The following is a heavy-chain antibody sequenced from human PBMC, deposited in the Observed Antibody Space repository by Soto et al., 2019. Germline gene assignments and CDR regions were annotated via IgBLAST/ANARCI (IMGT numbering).Heavy chain of an antibody. CDR3: ARDTNPSYYYGSGSYQKTTPPGYYYYGMDV. D-gene: IGHD3-10*01. CDR1: GFTFSSYG. CDR2: IWYDGSNK. Sequence: QVQLVESGGGVVQPGRSLRLSCAASGFTFSSYGMHWVRQAPGKGLEWVAVIWYDGSNKYYADSVKGRFTISRDNSKNTLYLQMNSLRAEDTAVYYCARDTNPSYYYGSGSYQKTTPPGYYYYGMDVWGQGTTVTVSS. V-gene: IGHV3-33*01. J-gene: IGHJ6*02.